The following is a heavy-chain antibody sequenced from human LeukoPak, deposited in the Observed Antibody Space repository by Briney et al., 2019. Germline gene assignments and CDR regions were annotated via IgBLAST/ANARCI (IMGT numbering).Heavy chain of an antibody. CDR1: GFTFDDYA. Sequence: GRSLRLSCVASGFTFDDYAMHWVRQAPGKGLEWVSGISWNSGSIGYADSVKGRFTISRDNAKNSLYLQMNSLRAEDMALYYCAKDWGSSWYYFDYWGQGTLVTVSS. CDR3: AKDWGSSWYYFDY. D-gene: IGHD6-13*01. J-gene: IGHJ4*02. V-gene: IGHV3-9*03. CDR2: ISWNSGSI.